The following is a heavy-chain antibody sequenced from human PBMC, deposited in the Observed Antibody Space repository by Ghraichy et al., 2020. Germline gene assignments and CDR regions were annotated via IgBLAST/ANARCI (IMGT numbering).Heavy chain of an antibody. CDR2: ISSSGSTI. J-gene: IGHJ4*02. CDR1: GFTFSDYY. D-gene: IGHD3-16*02. CDR3: ARGYRRWLAPERFDY. V-gene: IGHV3-11*01. Sequence: GGSLRLSCAASGFTFSDYYMSWIRQAPGKGLEWVSYISSSGSTIYYADSVKGRFTISRDNAKNSLYLQMNSLRAEDTAVYYCARGYRRWLAPERFDYWGQGTLVTVSS.